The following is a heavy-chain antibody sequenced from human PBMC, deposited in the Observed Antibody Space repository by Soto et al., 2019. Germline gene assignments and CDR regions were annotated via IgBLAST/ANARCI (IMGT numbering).Heavy chain of an antibody. V-gene: IGHV4-4*02. D-gene: IGHD3-3*01. CDR2: IYHGVGA. J-gene: IGHJ5*02. CDR1: GVSISSSDW. Sequence: QVQLQESGPRLVKPSGTLSLTCAVSGVSISSSDWWTWVRQPPGKGLEGFGEIYHGVGANYNPSLKSRVSISLDTSKNQFSLRLTSVTPADTAVYYCARRTVGQFLELGFDPWGQGTLVTVSS. CDR3: ARRTVGQFLELGFDP.